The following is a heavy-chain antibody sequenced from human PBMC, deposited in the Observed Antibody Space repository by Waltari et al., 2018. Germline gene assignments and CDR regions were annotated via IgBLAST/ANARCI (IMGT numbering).Heavy chain of an antibody. Sequence: QVQFVQSGAEVKKPGASVKISCKASGYAFVNYAIYWVRQAPGQRLEWMGWINAGNAYTKYSQNFQDRLIITRDTSANTAYMELGSLTSEDTAVYYCTRDPHSSGWGWGFDYWGQGTLVTVSS. J-gene: IGHJ4*02. CDR2: INAGNAYT. D-gene: IGHD6-19*01. CDR3: TRDPHSSGWGWGFDY. CDR1: GYAFVNYA. V-gene: IGHV1-3*01.